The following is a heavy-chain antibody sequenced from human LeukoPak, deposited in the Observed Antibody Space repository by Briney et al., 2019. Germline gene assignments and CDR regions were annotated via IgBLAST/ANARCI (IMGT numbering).Heavy chain of an antibody. D-gene: IGHD3-3*01. V-gene: IGHV5-51*01. CDR1: GYSFTSYW. CDR2: IYPGDSDT. J-gene: IGHJ3*02. Sequence: GESLKISCKGSGYSFTSYWIGWVRQMPGKGLEWMGIIYPGDSDTRYSPSFQGQVTISADKSISTAYLQWSSLKASDTAMYYCSRQGYFGVVTSDDAFDIWGQGTMVTVSS. CDR3: SRQGYFGVVTSDDAFDI.